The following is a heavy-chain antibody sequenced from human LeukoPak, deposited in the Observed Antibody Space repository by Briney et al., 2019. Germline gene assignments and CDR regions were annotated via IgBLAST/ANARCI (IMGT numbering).Heavy chain of an antibody. D-gene: IGHD2-15*01. J-gene: IGHJ3*02. CDR3: ARRDCSDGSCYPSGVGSDAFDI. CDR1: GFTFSYYS. Sequence: GGSLRLSCVASGFTFSYYSMNWVRQAPGKGLEWVSYINSISGEIWYADSVKGRFTISRDDAKNSLYLQMNSLRDEDTAVYYCARRDCSDGSCYPSGVGSDAFDIWGQGTMVTVSS. V-gene: IGHV3-48*02. CDR2: INSISGEI.